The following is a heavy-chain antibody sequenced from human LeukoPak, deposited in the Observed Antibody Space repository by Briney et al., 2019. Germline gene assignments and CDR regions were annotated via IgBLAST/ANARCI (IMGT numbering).Heavy chain of an antibody. V-gene: IGHV3-23*01. CDR1: GFTFRNYA. D-gene: IGHD6-6*01. Sequence: PGGSLRLSCAASGFTFRNYALSWVRQAPGKGLEWVAAISANGGDTYYADSVKGLFTISRDNATNTLYLLIHSLTAENTAVYYCARDSTSSSFEYFQNWGQGTLVTVSS. CDR2: ISANGGDT. J-gene: IGHJ1*01. CDR3: ARDSTSSSFEYFQN.